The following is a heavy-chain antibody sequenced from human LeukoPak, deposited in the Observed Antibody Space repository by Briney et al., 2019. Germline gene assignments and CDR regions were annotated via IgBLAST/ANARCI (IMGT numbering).Heavy chain of an antibody. Sequence: ASVKVSCKASGYTFTSYYMHWVRQAPGQGLEWMGWINPNSGGTNYAQKFQGRVTMTRDTSISTAYMELSRLRSDDTAVYYCARGGGYSGYEFDPWGQGTLVTVSS. CDR3: ARGGGYSGYEFDP. V-gene: IGHV1-2*02. J-gene: IGHJ5*02. D-gene: IGHD5-12*01. CDR1: GYTFTSYY. CDR2: INPNSGGT.